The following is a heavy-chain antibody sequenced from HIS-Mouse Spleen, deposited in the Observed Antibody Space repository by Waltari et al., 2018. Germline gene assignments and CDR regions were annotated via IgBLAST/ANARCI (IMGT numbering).Heavy chain of an antibody. CDR3: ARTFNWNYVDY. Sequence: QVQLVESGGGVVTPGRSLGLSCPACGFTFGSHAMHWVRQAPGKGLEWVAVISYDGSNKYYADSVKGRFTISRDNSKNTLYLQMNSLRAEDTAVYYCARTFNWNYVDYWGQGTLVTVSS. D-gene: IGHD1-20*01. CDR1: GFTFGSHA. J-gene: IGHJ4*02. CDR2: ISYDGSNK. V-gene: IGHV3-30*04.